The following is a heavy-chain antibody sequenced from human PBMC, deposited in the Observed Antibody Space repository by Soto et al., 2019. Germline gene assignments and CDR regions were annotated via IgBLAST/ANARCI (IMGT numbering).Heavy chain of an antibody. CDR2: IYYSGSA. J-gene: IGHJ4*02. V-gene: IGHV4-59*08. D-gene: IGHD1-1*01. Sequence: PSETLSLTCTVSGGSISSYYWSWIRQPPGKGLEWIGYIYYSGSANYNPSLKSRVTISVDTSKNQFSLKLSSVTAADTAVYYCARLLSNWNIDFRGQGTLVTVSS. CDR1: GGSISSYY. CDR3: ARLLSNWNIDF.